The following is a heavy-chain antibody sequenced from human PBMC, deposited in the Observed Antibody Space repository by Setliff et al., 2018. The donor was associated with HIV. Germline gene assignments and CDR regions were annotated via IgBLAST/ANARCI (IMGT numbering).Heavy chain of an antibody. V-gene: IGHV1-69*05. CDR3: ARDEYAFDF. D-gene: IGHD2-2*01. Sequence: WASVKVSCKASGDTFSSYAISWVRQAPGQGLEWMGGIIPIFGTANYAQKFQGRVTIITDESTSTAYMELSSLRSEDTAVYYCARDEYAFDFWGQGTLVTVSS. CDR2: IIPIFGTA. J-gene: IGHJ4*02. CDR1: GDTFSSYA.